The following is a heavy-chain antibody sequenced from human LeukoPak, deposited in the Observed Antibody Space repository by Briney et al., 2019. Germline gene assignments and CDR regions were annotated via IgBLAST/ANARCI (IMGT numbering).Heavy chain of an antibody. CDR1: GFIFSNYG. D-gene: IGHD6-13*01. Sequence: GGSLRLSCAASGFIFSNYGMSWVRQAPGKGLEWVAVISYDGSNKYYADSVKGRFTISRDNSKNTLYLQMNSLRAEDTAVYYCARERAAAGYYFDYWGQGTLVTVSS. CDR3: ARERAAAGYYFDY. CDR2: ISYDGSNK. J-gene: IGHJ4*02. V-gene: IGHV3-30*03.